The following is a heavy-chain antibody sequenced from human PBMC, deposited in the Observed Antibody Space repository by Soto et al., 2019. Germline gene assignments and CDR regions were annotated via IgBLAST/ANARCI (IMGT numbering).Heavy chain of an antibody. CDR3: ARNPWRVARFDY. V-gene: IGHV4-31*03. J-gene: IGHJ4*02. D-gene: IGHD5-12*01. Sequence: QVQLQESGPGLVKPSQTLSLICTVSGDSISSGSYYWSWIRQHPGKGLEWIGYIYFRGNTYYIPSLKSRATISVDTSKNQFSLKLTSVIAADTGVYFCARNPWRVARFDYWGQAILVTVSS. CDR2: IYFRGNT. CDR1: GDSISSGSYY.